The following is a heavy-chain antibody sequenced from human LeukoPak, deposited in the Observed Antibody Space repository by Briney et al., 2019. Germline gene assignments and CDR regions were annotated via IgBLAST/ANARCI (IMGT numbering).Heavy chain of an antibody. CDR2: ISYDGSNK. CDR3: AREGRWLGYNWFDP. V-gene: IGHV3-30*04. D-gene: IGHD6-19*01. CDR1: GFTFSSYA. J-gene: IGHJ5*02. Sequence: PGGSLRLSCAASGFTFSSYAMHWVRQAPGKGLEWVAVISYDGSNKYYADSVKGRFTISRDNSKNTLYLQMNSLRAEDTAVYYCAREGRWLGYNWFDPWGQGTLVTVSS.